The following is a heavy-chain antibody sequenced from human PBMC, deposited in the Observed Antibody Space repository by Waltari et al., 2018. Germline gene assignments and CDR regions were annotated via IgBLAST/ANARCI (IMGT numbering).Heavy chain of an antibody. CDR3: ANTLVPAATVFDY. D-gene: IGHD2-2*01. Sequence: EVQLLESGGGLVQPGGSLRLSCAASGFTFSSYAMSWVRQAPGKGLEVVSCIYSGGSTYYADSVKGRFTISRDNSKNTLYLQMNSLRAEDTAVYYCANTLVPAATVFDYWGQGTLVTVSS. CDR2: IYSGGST. J-gene: IGHJ4*02. V-gene: IGHV3-23*03. CDR1: GFTFSSYA.